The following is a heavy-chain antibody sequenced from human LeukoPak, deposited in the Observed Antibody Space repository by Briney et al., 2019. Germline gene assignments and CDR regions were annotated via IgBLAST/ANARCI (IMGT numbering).Heavy chain of an antibody. V-gene: IGHV3-48*04. D-gene: IGHD5-12*01. CDR2: ISSSGSTI. CDR1: GFTFSSYS. J-gene: IGHJ4*02. CDR3: ARELLGYSGYDYYGFDY. Sequence: GSLILSCAASGFTFSSYSMNWVRQAPGKGLEWVSYISSSGSTIYYADSVKGRFTISRDNAKNSLYLQMNSLRAEDTAVYYCARELLGYSGYDYYGFDYWGQGTLVTVSS.